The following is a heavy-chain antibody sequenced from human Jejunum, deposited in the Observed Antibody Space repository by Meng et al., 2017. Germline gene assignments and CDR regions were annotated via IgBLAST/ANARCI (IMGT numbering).Heavy chain of an antibody. J-gene: IGHJ4*02. CDR3: ARANENGGVWGFDS. D-gene: IGHD2-21*02. CDR1: VGSISGYY. Sequence: QVHLQESGPGLVKPSETLSLTCSLSVGSISGYYWNWIRQPPGKGLGWIGYSYSSGSANYNPALRSRVSFSVDTSENQFSLKLRSVTAADTAVYYCARANENGGVWGFDSWGQGTLVTVSS. V-gene: IGHV4-4*09. CDR2: SYSSGSA.